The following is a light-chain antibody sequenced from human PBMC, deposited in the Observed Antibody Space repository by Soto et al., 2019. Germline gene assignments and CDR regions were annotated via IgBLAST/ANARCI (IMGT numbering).Light chain of an antibody. J-gene: IGLJ2*01. CDR3: AAWDDSRVV. CDR2: SSN. V-gene: IGLV1-44*01. CDR1: SSNIGSNT. Sequence: QSVLTQPPSASGTPGQRVTISCSGSSSNIGSNTVNWYQQLPGTAPKLLIYSSNQRPSGVPARFSGSKSGTSASLAISGLQSEDEADYYCAAWDDSRVVFGGGTKLTVL.